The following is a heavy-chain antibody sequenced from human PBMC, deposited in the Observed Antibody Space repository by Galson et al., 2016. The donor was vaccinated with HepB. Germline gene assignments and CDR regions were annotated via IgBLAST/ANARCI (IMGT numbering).Heavy chain of an antibody. J-gene: IGHJ6*03. V-gene: IGHV3-30*18. CDR1: GFTYSSHG. Sequence: FLRLACAACGFTYSSHGMHWVRQAPGMGLVWVAVISYEGGKKYYAESVKGRFTISRDNSKNTLYLQMNSLRAEDTAVYYCAKRSIAAAGPHYYYMDVWGKGTTVTVSS. D-gene: IGHD6-13*01. CDR2: ISYEGGKK. CDR3: AKRSIAAAGPHYYYMDV.